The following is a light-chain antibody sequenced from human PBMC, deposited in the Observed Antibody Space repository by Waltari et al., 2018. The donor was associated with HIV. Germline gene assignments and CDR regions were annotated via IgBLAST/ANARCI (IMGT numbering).Light chain of an antibody. J-gene: IGLJ2*01. CDR1: NSDIGTYDH. CDR2: EVT. CDR3: SSFANRDGFYVL. V-gene: IGLV2-8*01. Sequence: QSALTQPPSAPGSPGQSVTLSCTGTNSDIGTYDHVSGYQQHPGKAPKLVISEVTKRPSGVSDRFSGSKSGNTAFLTVSGLQAEDEADYYCSSFANRDGFYVLFGGGTRLTVL.